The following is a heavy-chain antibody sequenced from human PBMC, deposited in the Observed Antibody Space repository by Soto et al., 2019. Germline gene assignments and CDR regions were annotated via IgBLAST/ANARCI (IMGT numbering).Heavy chain of an antibody. V-gene: IGHV4-30-4*01. CDR2: IYYSGST. Sequence: SETLSLTCTVSGGSISSGDYYWSWIRQPPGKGLEWIGYIYYSGSTYYNPSLKSRVTISVDTSKNQFSLKLSSVTAADTAVYYCARVGGFGATTIDYWGQGTLVTVAS. CDR3: ARVGGFGATTIDY. J-gene: IGHJ4*02. CDR1: GGSISSGDYY. D-gene: IGHD3-10*01.